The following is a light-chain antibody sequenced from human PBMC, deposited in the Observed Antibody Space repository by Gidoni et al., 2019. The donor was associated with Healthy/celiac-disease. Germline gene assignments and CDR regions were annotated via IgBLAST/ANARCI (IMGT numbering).Light chain of an antibody. J-gene: IGLJ2*01. CDR1: SSNIGAGYD. CDR2: GNS. CDR3: QSYDSSLSGVV. V-gene: IGLV1-40*01. Sequence: QSVLTQPPSVSGAPGQRVTISCTGSSSNIGAGYDVHWYQQLPVTAPKLLIYGNSNRPSGVPDRFSGSKSGTSASLAITRLQAEDEADYYCQSYDSSLSGVVFGGGTKLTVL.